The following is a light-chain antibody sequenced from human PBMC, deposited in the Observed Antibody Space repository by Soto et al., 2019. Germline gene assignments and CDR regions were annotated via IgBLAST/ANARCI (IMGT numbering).Light chain of an antibody. CDR3: QQSYSVPWT. CDR1: QSFTSY. V-gene: IGKV1-39*01. CDR2: AAS. J-gene: IGKJ1*01. Sequence: DIQMTQSPSFLSASVGDRVTITCRASQSFTSYLNWYQQKPGKAPSVLIYAASSLHSGVPSRFIATPSGTDFTLTISSLQPEDFATYYCQQSYSVPWTFGQGTKAEIK.